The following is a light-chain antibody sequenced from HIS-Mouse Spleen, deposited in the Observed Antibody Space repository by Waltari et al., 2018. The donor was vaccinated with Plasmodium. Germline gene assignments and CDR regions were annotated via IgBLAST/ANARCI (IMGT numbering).Light chain of an antibody. V-gene: IGKV3-15*01. J-gene: IGKJ3*01. CDR1: QSVSSN. CDR2: GAS. Sequence: DILMTQSPATLSVSPGERATLSCRASQSVSSNLSWYQQKPGQAPRLLIYGASTRATGIPGRFSGSGSGTEFTLTISSLQSEDFAVYYCQQYNNWSFTFGPGTKVDIK. CDR3: QQYNNWSFT.